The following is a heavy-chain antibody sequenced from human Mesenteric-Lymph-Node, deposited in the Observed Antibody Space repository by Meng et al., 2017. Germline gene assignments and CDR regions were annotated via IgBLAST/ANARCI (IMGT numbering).Heavy chain of an antibody. Sequence: ASVKVSCKASGYTFSSFVITWVRQAPGQGLEWMAWINAYNGNTNYAHKFQGRVTMTTDTTTSTTYMELRSLTSDDTAVYYCASLRPNYSVTAFDIWGQGTMVTVSS. D-gene: IGHD5-18*01. V-gene: IGHV1-18*01. CDR1: GYTFSSFV. CDR3: ASLRPNYSVTAFDI. J-gene: IGHJ3*02. CDR2: INAYNGNT.